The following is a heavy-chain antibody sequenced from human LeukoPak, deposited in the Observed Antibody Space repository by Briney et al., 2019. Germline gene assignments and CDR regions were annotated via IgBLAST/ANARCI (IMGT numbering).Heavy chain of an antibody. CDR2: IIPILGIA. D-gene: IGHD3-3*01. V-gene: IGHV1-69*04. J-gene: IGHJ4*02. CDR3: ARVTGTHDFWSGYYALVY. CDR1: GGTFSSYA. Sequence: SVKVSCKASGGTFSSYAISWVRQAPGQGLEWMGRIIPILGIANYAQKFQGRVTITADKSTSTAYMELSSLRSEDTAVYYCARVTGTHDFWSGYYALVYWGQGTLVTVSS.